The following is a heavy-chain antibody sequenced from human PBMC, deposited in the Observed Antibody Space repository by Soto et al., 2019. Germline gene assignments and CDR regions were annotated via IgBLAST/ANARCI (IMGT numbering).Heavy chain of an antibody. CDR2: IRSKAYGGTT. V-gene: IGHV3-49*03. CDR1: GFTFGDYA. Sequence: GGSLRLTCTASGFTFGDYAMSWFRQAPGKGLEWVGFIRSKAYGGTTEYAASVKGRFTISRDDSKSIAYLQMNSLKTEDTAVYYCTREWAIFGVVSDYFDYWGQGTPVTVS. J-gene: IGHJ4*02. CDR3: TREWAIFGVVSDYFDY. D-gene: IGHD3-3*01.